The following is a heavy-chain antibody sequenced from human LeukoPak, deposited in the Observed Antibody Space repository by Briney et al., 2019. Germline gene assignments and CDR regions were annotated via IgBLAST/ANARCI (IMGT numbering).Heavy chain of an antibody. CDR1: GASMSGGTYY. Sequence: TPSETLSLTCSVSGASMSGGTYYWGGIRQPPGKGLEWIGSIYYTGSTYDNPSLKSRVTISVDTSKNQFSLKLSSVTAADTSVYYCARRGGSGRAFDYWGHGTLVTVSS. CDR3: ARRGGSGRAFDY. D-gene: IGHD1-26*01. CDR2: IYYTGST. J-gene: IGHJ4*01. V-gene: IGHV4-39*01.